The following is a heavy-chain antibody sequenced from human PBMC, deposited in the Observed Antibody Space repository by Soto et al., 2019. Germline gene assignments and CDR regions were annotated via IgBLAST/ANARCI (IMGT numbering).Heavy chain of an antibody. D-gene: IGHD3-22*01. Sequence: SETLSLTCAVYGGSFSGYYWSWIRQPPGKGLEWCGEINHSGSTNYNPSLKSRVTISVDTSKNQFSLKLSSVTAADTAVYYCARVDYYYDSSGYYYGGNAFEIWGQGTMVTVSS. CDR3: ARVDYYYDSSGYYYGGNAFEI. V-gene: IGHV4-34*01. CDR1: GGSFSGYY. CDR2: INHSGST. J-gene: IGHJ3*02.